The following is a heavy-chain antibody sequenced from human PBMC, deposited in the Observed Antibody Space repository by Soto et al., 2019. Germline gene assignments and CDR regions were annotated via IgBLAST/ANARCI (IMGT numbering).Heavy chain of an antibody. Sequence: SETLSLTCTVSGGSISSSSYYWGWIRQPPGKGLEWIGSIYYSGSTYYNPSLNSRVTISVDTSKNQFSLKLSSVTAADTAVYYCARHRITIFGVATGWFDPWGQGTLVTVSS. CDR2: IYYSGST. CDR1: GGSISSSSYY. V-gene: IGHV4-39*01. J-gene: IGHJ5*02. D-gene: IGHD3-3*01. CDR3: ARHRITIFGVATGWFDP.